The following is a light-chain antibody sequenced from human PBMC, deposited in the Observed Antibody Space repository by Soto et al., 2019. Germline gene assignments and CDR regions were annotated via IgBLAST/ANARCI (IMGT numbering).Light chain of an antibody. CDR2: KAS. Sequence: DIQMTQSPSTLSGSVGDRVTITCRASQTISSWLAWYQQKPGKAPKLLIYKASTLKSGVPSRFSGSGSGTEFTLTISSLQPDDFETYYCQHYSDYPLSFGGGTKVDIK. CDR1: QTISSW. V-gene: IGKV1-5*03. J-gene: IGKJ4*01. CDR3: QHYSDYPLS.